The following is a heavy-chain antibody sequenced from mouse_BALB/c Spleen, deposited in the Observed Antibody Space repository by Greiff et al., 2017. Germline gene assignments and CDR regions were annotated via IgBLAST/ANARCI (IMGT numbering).Heavy chain of an antibody. V-gene: IGHV5-6-5*01. D-gene: IGHD1-1*01. CDR3: ARGREIYYYGSSYDAMDY. CDR1: GFTFSSYA. Sequence: DVKLVESGGGLVKPGGSLKLSCAASGFTFSSYAMSWVRQTPEKRLEWVASISSGGSTYYPDSVKGRFTISRDNARNILYLQMSSLRSEDTAMYYCARGREIYYYGSSYDAMDYWGQGTSVTVSS. CDR2: ISSGGST. J-gene: IGHJ4*01.